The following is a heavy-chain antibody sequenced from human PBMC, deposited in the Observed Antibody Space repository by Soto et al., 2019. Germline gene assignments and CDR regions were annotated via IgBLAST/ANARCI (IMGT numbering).Heavy chain of an antibody. CDR2: IYSSGST. CDR3: ARVAAMATAYYFDY. V-gene: IGHV4-59*01. D-gene: IGHD2-2*01. J-gene: IGHJ4*02. Sequence: LQESGPGLVKPSETLSLTCTVSGGSISSYYWSWIRQPPGKGLEGIGYIYSSGSTSYNPSLRSRVTISVDTSKNQFSLKLRSVTAADTAVYYCARVAAMATAYYFDYWGQGTLVTVSS. CDR1: GGSISSYY.